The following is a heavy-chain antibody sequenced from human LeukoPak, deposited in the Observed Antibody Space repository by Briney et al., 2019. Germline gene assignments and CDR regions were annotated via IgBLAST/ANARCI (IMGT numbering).Heavy chain of an antibody. CDR2: ISTTSSSSYI. D-gene: IGHD3-10*01. V-gene: IGHV3-21*01. CDR1: GFTFSRYA. Sequence: GGSLRLTCAASGFTFSRYAMNWVRQAPGKGLEWVSSISTTSSSSYIHYADSMKGRFTISRDNAKSSLYLQMNSLRAEDTAVYYCARVMAGYSYMDVWGKGTTVTVSS. CDR3: ARVMAGYSYMDV. J-gene: IGHJ6*03.